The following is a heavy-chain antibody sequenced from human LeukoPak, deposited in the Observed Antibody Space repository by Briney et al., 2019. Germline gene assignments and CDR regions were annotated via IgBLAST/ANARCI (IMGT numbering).Heavy chain of an antibody. CDR1: GGSISSGSYY. CDR2: IYTSGST. J-gene: IGHJ6*03. V-gene: IGHV4-61*02. Sequence: TSKTLSLTCTVSGGSISSGSYYWSWIRQPAGKGLEWIGRIYTSGSTNYNPSLKSRVTISVDTSKNQFSLKLSSVTAADTAVYYCARDSLSFYYMDVWGKGTTVTVSS. CDR3: ARDSLSFYYMDV.